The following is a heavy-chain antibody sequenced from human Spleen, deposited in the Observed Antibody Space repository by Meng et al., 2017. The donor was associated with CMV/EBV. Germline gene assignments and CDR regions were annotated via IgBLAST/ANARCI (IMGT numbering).Heavy chain of an antibody. CDR2: IRYDGSNK. CDR1: GFTFSSYG. D-gene: IGHD1-26*01. Sequence: SGFTFSSYGMHWVRQAPGKGLEWVAFIRYDGSNKYYADSVKGRFTISRDNSKNTLYLQMNSLRAEDTAVYYCAKDARGGSYGYYFDYWGQGTLVTVSS. CDR3: AKDARGGSYGYYFDY. J-gene: IGHJ4*02. V-gene: IGHV3-30*02.